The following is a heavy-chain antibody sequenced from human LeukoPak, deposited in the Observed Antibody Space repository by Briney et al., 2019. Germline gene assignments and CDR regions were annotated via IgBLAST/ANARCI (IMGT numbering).Heavy chain of an antibody. CDR2: ISSSGSYI. CDR1: AFAFSSYS. J-gene: IGHJ5*02. V-gene: IGHV3-21*01. Sequence: GGSLRLSCVASAFAFSSYSMNWVRQAPGKGLEWVSSISSSGSYIYYADSVKGRFTISRDNAKKSLYLQMNSLRAEDTAVYYCARDPSSGWYLKGWFDPWGQGTLVTVSS. D-gene: IGHD6-19*01. CDR3: ARDPSSGWYLKGWFDP.